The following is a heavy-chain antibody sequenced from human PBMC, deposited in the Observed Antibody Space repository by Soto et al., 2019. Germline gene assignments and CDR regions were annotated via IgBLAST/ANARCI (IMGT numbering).Heavy chain of an antibody. CDR2: ISAYNGNT. J-gene: IGHJ5*02. CDR3: ARWRQDNWNYGFHP. D-gene: IGHD1-7*01. V-gene: IGHV1-18*01. Sequence: ASVKVSCKASGYTFTSYGISWVRQAPGQGLEWMGWISAYNGNTNYAQKLQGRVTMTTDTSTSTAYMELRSLRSDDTAVYYCARWRQDNWNYGFHPWGQGTLVTVS. CDR1: GYTFTSYG.